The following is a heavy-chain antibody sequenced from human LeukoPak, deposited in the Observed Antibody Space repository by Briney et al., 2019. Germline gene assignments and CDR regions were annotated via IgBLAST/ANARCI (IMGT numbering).Heavy chain of an antibody. Sequence: ASVKVSCKASVYTFTSYDINWVRQATGQGLEWMGWMKPNSGNTGYAQKFQDRVIMTRNTSISTAYMELSSLRSEDTAVYYCARGNNWGGGFDPWGQGTLVTVSS. D-gene: IGHD7-27*01. CDR2: MKPNSGNT. CDR1: VYTFTSYD. V-gene: IGHV1-8*01. CDR3: ARGNNWGGGFDP. J-gene: IGHJ5*02.